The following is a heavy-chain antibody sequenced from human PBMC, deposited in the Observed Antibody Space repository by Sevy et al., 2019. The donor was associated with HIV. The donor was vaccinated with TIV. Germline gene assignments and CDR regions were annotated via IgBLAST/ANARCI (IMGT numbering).Heavy chain of an antibody. CDR2: ISYDGSNK. CDR3: AKDQQWLLLHPRVVDY. D-gene: IGHD3-22*01. CDR1: GFTFSSYG. Sequence: GESLKISCAASGFTFSSYGMHWVRQAPGKGLEWVAVISYDGSNKYYADSVKGRFTISRDNSKNTLYLQMNSLRAEDTAVYYCAKDQQWLLLHPRVVDYWGQGTLVTVSS. J-gene: IGHJ4*02. V-gene: IGHV3-30*18.